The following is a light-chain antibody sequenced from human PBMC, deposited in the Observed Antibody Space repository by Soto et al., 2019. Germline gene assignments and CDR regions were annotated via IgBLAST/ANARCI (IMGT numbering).Light chain of an antibody. CDR3: QQYDNLPRT. CDR1: QSIANF. V-gene: IGKV1-33*01. CDR2: DAS. J-gene: IGKJ4*01. Sequence: IQMTQSPSSLSASVGDRVTITCRASQSIANFLNWYQQKPGKAPKLLIYDASNLETGVPSRFSGSGSGTDFTFTISSLQPEDIATYYCQQYDNLPRTFGGGTKVDIK.